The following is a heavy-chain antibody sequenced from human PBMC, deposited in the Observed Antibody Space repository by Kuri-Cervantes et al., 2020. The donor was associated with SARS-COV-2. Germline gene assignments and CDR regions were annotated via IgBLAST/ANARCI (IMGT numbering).Heavy chain of an antibody. CDR3: ARDLVPAAMLDY. D-gene: IGHD2-2*01. CDR1: GFTFSSYC. Sequence: GESLKISCAASGFTFSSYCMHWVRQAPGKGLEWVAVIWYDGSNKYYADSVKGRFTISRDNSKNTLYLQMNSLRAEDTAVYYCARDLVPAAMLDYWGQGTLVTVSS. CDR2: IWYDGSNK. J-gene: IGHJ4*02. V-gene: IGHV3-33*01.